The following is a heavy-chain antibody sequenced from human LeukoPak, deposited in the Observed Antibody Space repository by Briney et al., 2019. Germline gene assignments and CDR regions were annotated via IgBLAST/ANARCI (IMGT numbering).Heavy chain of an antibody. CDR2: IWDDGSNK. CDR1: GFTFSSYG. Sequence: GGSLRLSCVASGFTFSSYGMHWVRQAPGKGLEWVAVIWDDGSNKYYADSVKGRFTISRDNSKNTLYLQVNSLRAEDTAVYYCARDANFGYDAFDIWGKGTTVIVSS. V-gene: IGHV3-33*01. J-gene: IGHJ3*02. D-gene: IGHD3-10*01. CDR3: ARDANFGYDAFDI.